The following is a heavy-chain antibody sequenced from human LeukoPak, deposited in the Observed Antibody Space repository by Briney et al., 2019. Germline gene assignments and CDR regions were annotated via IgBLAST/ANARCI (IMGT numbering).Heavy chain of an antibody. CDR3: ARGRDSSSSYPGY. V-gene: IGHV3-48*01. CDR2: ISSTSSTV. J-gene: IGHJ4*02. Sequence: GGFLRLSCAVSGFTFSSYSMTWVRQAPGKGLEWVSYISSTSSTVYYADSVKGRFTISRDNVKNSLYLQMNSLRAEDTAVYYCARGRDSSSSYPGYWGQGTLVTASS. D-gene: IGHD6-6*01. CDR1: GFTFSSYS.